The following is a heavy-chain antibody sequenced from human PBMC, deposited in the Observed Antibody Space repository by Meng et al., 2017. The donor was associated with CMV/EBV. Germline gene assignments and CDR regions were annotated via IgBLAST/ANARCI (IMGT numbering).Heavy chain of an antibody. D-gene: IGHD6-19*01. Sequence: GESLKISCAASGFTFSSYSMNWVRQAPGKGLEWVSSISSSSSYIYYADSVKGRFTISRDNAKNSLYLHMNSLRAEDTAVYYCAREGEEGAVAVGPYYFDYWGQGTLVTVSS. CDR3: AREGEEGAVAVGPYYFDY. V-gene: IGHV3-21*01. J-gene: IGHJ4*02. CDR2: ISSSSSYI. CDR1: GFTFSSYS.